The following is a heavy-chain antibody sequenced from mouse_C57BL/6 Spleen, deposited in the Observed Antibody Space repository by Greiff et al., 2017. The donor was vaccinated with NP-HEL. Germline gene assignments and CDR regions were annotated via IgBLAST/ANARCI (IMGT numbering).Heavy chain of an antibody. Sequence: VQLQESGAELVRPGTSVKVSCTASGYAFTNYLIEWVKQRPGPGLEWIGVINPGSGGTNYNEKFKGKATLTADKSSSTAYMQLSSLTSEDSAVYFCARGDGNYEGYWGQGTTLTVSS. CDR3: ARGDGNYEGY. J-gene: IGHJ2*01. CDR2: INPGSGGT. V-gene: IGHV1-54*01. D-gene: IGHD2-1*01. CDR1: GYAFTNYL.